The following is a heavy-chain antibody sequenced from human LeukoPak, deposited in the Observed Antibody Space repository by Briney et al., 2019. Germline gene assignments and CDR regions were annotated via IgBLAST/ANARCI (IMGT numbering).Heavy chain of an antibody. V-gene: IGHV4-59*01. CDR2: IYYCGST. CDR1: GGSISSYY. D-gene: IGHD6-13*01. CDR3: ARGSDSRSWYGS. J-gene: IGHJ4*02. Sequence: SETLSLTCTVSGGSISSYYWSWIRQPPGKGLGWIGYIYYCGSTNYNPSLKSRVTISVDTSKNQFSLKLSSVTAADTAVYYCARGSDSRSWYGSWGQGTLVTVSS.